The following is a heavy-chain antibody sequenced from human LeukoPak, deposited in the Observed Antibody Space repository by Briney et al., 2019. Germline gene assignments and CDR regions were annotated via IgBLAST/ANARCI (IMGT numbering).Heavy chain of an antibody. CDR1: GFTVSSNY. D-gene: IGHD3-10*02. CDR2: IYSGGST. Sequence: AGGSLRLSCAASGFTVSSNYMSWVRQSPGKGRGGFSVIYSGGSTYYAEPVKGRFNIARDNSKNTLYLQMNSLRAEDTAVYYCAREVCLDYWGQGTLVTVCS. CDR3: AREVCLDY. V-gene: IGHV3-53*01. J-gene: IGHJ4*02.